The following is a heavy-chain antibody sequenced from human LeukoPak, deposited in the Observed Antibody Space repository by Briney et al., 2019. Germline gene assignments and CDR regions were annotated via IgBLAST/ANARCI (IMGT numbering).Heavy chain of an antibody. V-gene: IGHV3-23*01. D-gene: IGHD6-13*01. CDR3: AKVRRRDSSSWFDP. Sequence: GASLRLSCAASGFTFSSYAMSWVRQAPGKGLEWVSAISGSGGSTYYADSVKGRFTTSRDSSKNTLYLQMNSLRAEDTAVYYCAKVRRRDSSSWFDPWGQGTLVTVSS. CDR2: ISGSGGST. CDR1: GFTFSSYA. J-gene: IGHJ5*02.